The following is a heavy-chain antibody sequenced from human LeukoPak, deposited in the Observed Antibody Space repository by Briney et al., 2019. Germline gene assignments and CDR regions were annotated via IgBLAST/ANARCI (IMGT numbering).Heavy chain of an antibody. CDR2: FDPEDGET. D-gene: IGHD2-2*01. V-gene: IGHV1-24*01. Sequence: ASVKVSCKVSGYTLTELSMHWVRQAPGKGLEWMGGFDPEDGETIYAQKFQGRVTMTEDTSTDTAYMELSSLRSEDTAVYYCAPWGRVRYCSSTSCYSEYNWFDPWGQGTLVTVSS. CDR3: APWGRVRYCSSTSCYSEYNWFDP. CDR1: GYTLTELS. J-gene: IGHJ5*02.